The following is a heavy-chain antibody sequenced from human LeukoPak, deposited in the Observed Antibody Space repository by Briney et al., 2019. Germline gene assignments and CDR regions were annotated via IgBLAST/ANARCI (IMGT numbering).Heavy chain of an antibody. D-gene: IGHD3-10*01. CDR2: IYYSGST. J-gene: IGHJ4*02. Sequence: KPSEALSLTCTVSGGSISSGGYYWSWIRQHPGKGLEWIGYIYYSGSTYYNPSLKSRVTISVGTSKNQFSLKLSSMTAADTAVYYCARVDDPDSAFGYWGQGTLVTVSS. CDR3: ARVDDPDSAFGY. CDR1: GGSISSGGYY. V-gene: IGHV4-31*03.